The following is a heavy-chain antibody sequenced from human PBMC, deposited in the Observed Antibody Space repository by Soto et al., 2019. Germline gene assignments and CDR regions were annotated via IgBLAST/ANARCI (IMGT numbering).Heavy chain of an antibody. D-gene: IGHD6-13*01. CDR3: ARQGVAAAGTGYYYYMDV. J-gene: IGHJ6*03. V-gene: IGHV5-51*01. Sequence: GWXXXXXGXXREWMGIIYPGDSDTRYSPSFQGQVTISADKSISTAYLQWSSLKASDTAMYYCARQGVAAAGTGYYYYMDVWGKGTTVTVSS. CDR2: IYPGDSDT.